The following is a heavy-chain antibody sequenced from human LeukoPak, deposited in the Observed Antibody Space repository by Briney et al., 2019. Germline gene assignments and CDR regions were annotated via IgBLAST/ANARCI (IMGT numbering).Heavy chain of an antibody. J-gene: IGHJ5*02. CDR1: GFTFGDYA. CDR2: IRSKAYGGTT. D-gene: IGHD3-22*01. V-gene: IGHV3-49*03. CDR3: TRVGITMIVVVTPEFDP. Sequence: PGRSLRHFCTASGFTFGDYAMSWFRQAPGKGLEGVGFIRSKAYGGTTEYAASVKGRFTISRGDSKSIAYLQMNSLKTEDTAVYYCTRVGITMIVVVTPEFDPWGQGTLVTVSS.